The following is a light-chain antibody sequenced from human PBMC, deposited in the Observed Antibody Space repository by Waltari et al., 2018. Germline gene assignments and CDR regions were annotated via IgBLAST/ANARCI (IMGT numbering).Light chain of an antibody. CDR2: KAS. J-gene: IGKJ2*01. CDR3: LQYSSSPPYN. Sequence: DIQMTQSPSSLSASVGDTVTITCRASQSISSWLDWYQQKPGKAPKLLIYKASSLQSGVPSRFSGSASGTEFTLTISSLQPEDFATYYCLQYSSSPPYNFGQGTKVEIK. V-gene: IGKV1-12*01. CDR1: QSISSW.